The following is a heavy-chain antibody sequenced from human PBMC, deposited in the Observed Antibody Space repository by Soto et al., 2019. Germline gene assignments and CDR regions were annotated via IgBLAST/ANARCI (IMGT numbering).Heavy chain of an antibody. CDR3: ARVRDYGGNSLVGYFDY. CDR1: GGTFSSYA. J-gene: IGHJ4*02. CDR2: IIPIFGTA. D-gene: IGHD4-17*01. V-gene: IGHV1-69*01. Sequence: QVQLVQSGAEVKKPGSSVKVSCKASGGTFSSYAISWVRQAPGQGLEWMGGIIPIFGTANYAQKFQGRVTITADESTSTAYMELSSLRSEDTAVYYCARVRDYGGNSLVGYFDYWGQGTLVTVSS.